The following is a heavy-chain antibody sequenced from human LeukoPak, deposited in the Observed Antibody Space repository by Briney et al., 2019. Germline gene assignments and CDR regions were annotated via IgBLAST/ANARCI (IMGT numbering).Heavy chain of an antibody. CDR1: GDSITSYY. Sequence: SETLSLTCTVSGDSITSYYWSWIRQSAEKGLERIGRIYTTGTTNYNPSLKGRVTVSVDTSKNQFFLKLRSVTAADTAVYYCARDVGASNFDSWGQGALVIVSS. V-gene: IGHV4-4*07. D-gene: IGHD1-26*01. CDR3: ARDVGASNFDS. J-gene: IGHJ4*02. CDR2: IYTTGTT.